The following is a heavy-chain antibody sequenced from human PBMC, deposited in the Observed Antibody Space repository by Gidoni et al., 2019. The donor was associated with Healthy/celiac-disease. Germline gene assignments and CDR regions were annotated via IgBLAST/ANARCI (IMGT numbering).Heavy chain of an antibody. V-gene: IGHV1-46*01. J-gene: IGHJ4*02. Sequence: QLQLVQSGAEVKKPGASVKVSCKASGYTFTSYDMHWGRQAPGQGLEWMGIINPSGGSTSYEQKFQDRVTMTRDTSTSTVYMELSSLRSEDTAVDYCARAPGRWSPCFDYWGQGTLVTVSS. CDR2: INPSGGST. CDR1: GYTFTSYD. CDR3: ARAPGRWSPCFDY. D-gene: IGHD2-15*01.